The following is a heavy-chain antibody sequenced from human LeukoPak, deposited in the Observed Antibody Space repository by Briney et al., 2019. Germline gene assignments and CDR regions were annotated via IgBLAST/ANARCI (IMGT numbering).Heavy chain of an antibody. V-gene: IGHV4-4*02. CDR2: IYHTGTP. CDR1: NISISSSNS. Sequence: SGTLSLTCAVSNISISSSNSWSWVRQSPGKGLEWIGKIYHTGTPNYNPSLKTRATISVDKSKNQLSLKLNSVTAADTAVYYCARDLTDYYELDYWGQGTLVTVSS. CDR3: ARDLTDYYELDY. D-gene: IGHD3-22*01. J-gene: IGHJ4*02.